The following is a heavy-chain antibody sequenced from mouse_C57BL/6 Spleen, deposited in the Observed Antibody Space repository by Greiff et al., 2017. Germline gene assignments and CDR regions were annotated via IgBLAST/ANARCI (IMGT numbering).Heavy chain of an antibody. V-gene: IGHV1-53*01. Sequence: QVQLKESGTELVKPGASVKLSCKASGYTFTSYWMHWVKQRPGQGLEWIGNINPSNGGTNYNEKFKSKATLTVDKSSSTAYMQLSSLTSEDSAVYYCARGVLLRQGFAYWGQGTLVTVSA. CDR1: GYTFTSYW. CDR3: ARGVLLRQGFAY. CDR2: INPSNGGT. D-gene: IGHD1-1*01. J-gene: IGHJ3*01.